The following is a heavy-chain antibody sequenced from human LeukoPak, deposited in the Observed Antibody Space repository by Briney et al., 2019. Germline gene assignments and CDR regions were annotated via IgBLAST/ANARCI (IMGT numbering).Heavy chain of an antibody. CDR1: GFTFSDYY. D-gene: IGHD3-16*01. CDR3: ASLGGATVSYYYGMDV. V-gene: IGHV3-11*01. CDR2: IGSSGSTI. J-gene: IGHJ6*02. Sequence: GGSLRLSCAASGFTFSDYYMSWIRQAPGKGLEWVSYIGSSGSTIYYADSVKGRFTISRDNAKNSLYLQMNSLRAEDAAVYYCASLGGATVSYYYGMDVWGQGTTVTVSS.